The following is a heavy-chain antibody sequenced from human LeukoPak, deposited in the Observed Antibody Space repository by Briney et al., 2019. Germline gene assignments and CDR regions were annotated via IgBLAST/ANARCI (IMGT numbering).Heavy chain of an antibody. Sequence: GGSLRLSCAASEFSVGSNYMTWVRQAPGKGLEWVSLIYSGGSTYYADSVKGRFTISRDNSKNTLYLQMNSLRAEDTAVYYCAGNYDILTGYYTVRDYWGQGTLVTVSS. CDR3: AGNYDILTGYYTVRDY. J-gene: IGHJ4*02. CDR2: IYSGGST. CDR1: EFSVGSNY. V-gene: IGHV3-66*01. D-gene: IGHD3-9*01.